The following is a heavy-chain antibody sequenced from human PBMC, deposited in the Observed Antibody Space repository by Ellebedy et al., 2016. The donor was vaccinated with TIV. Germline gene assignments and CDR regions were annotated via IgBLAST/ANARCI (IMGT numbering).Heavy chain of an antibody. D-gene: IGHD6-19*01. CDR1: GFTFSRSG. V-gene: IGHV3-33*01. J-gene: IGHJ2*01. CDR3: ARAGSSGWEAYFDL. Sequence: PGGSLRLSCAASGFTFSRSGMHWVRQAPGKGLDWVAIIWYDGSIQYYADSVKGRFTISRDNSKNTLYLQMNSLRDEDTVVYFCARAGSSGWEAYFDLWGRGTLVTVSS. CDR2: IWYDGSIQ.